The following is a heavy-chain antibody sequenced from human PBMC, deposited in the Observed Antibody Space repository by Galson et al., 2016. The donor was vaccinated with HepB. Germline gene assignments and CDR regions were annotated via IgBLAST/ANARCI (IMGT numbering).Heavy chain of an antibody. V-gene: IGHV4-4*02. CDR1: GGSITNYRW. J-gene: IGHJ4*02. Sequence: SETLSLTCAVSGGSITNYRWWSWVRQPPGKGLEWIGEIYHGGNTNYNTSLKSRVTISVDKSRNQLSLDLSSVTAADTAVDYCARHLLAPGTRGFDVWGPGTLVTVSS. CDR3: ARHLLAPGTRGFDV. CDR2: IYHGGNT. D-gene: IGHD3-3*02.